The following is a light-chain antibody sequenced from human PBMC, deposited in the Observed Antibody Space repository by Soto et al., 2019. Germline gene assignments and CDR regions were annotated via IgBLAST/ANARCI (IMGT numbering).Light chain of an antibody. CDR3: QQSYRIPYT. CDR2: AAS. CDR1: QSISSH. Sequence: DIQMTQSPSSLPAFIGDRVTIACRASQSISSHLNWYQQRPGKSPKLLIFAASNLQSGVPSRFIGSGSGTDFTLTINSLQPEDFATYYCQQSYRIPYTFGQGTTLEIK. J-gene: IGKJ2*01. V-gene: IGKV1-39*01.